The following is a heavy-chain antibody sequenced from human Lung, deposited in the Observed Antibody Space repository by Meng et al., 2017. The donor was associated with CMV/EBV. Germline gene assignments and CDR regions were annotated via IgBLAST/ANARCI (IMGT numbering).Heavy chain of an antibody. CDR2: VSAYNGNR. V-gene: IGHV1-18*01. CDR1: GYTFTSCG. D-gene: IGHD6-13*01. Sequence: ASXXVFXKASGYTFTSCGISWVRLAPGQGREWMGWVSAYNGNRNYEQKLQGSVTMTTDTSTSTAYMELRSLRSDDTAVYYCAREFSGYSSSSLYWGQGTRVTVSS. J-gene: IGHJ4*02. CDR3: AREFSGYSSSSLY.